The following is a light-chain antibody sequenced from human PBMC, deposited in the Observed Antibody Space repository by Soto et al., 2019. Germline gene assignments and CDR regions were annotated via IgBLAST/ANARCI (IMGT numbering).Light chain of an antibody. J-gene: IGLJ2*01. Sequence: SYELTQPPSVSVSPGQTASITCSGDKLGDKYACWYQQKPGQSPVLVIYQDSKRPSGIPERFSGSNSGNTATLTIRGTQAMDDADYYCQAWDISTVVFGGGTKVTVL. CDR1: KLGDKY. V-gene: IGLV3-1*01. CDR3: QAWDISTVV. CDR2: QDS.